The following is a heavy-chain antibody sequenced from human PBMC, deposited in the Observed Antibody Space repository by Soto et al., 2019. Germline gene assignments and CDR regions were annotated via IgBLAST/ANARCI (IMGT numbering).Heavy chain of an antibody. D-gene: IGHD2-15*01. CDR1: GFTFSSYW. J-gene: IGHJ4*02. CDR3: ARGGGYCSGGSCYPWGDLDY. V-gene: IGHV3-7*01. CDR2: IKQDGSEK. Sequence: EVQLVESGGGLVQPGGSLRLSCAASGFTFSSYWMSWVRQAPGKGLEWVANIKQDGSEKYYVDSVKGRFTISRDNAKNSLYLQMNSLRAEDTAVYYCARGGGYCSGGSCYPWGDLDYWGQGTLVTVSS.